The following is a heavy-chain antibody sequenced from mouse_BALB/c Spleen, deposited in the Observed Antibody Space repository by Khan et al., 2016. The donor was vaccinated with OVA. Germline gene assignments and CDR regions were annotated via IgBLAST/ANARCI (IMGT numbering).Heavy chain of an antibody. CDR2: IGYSGST. J-gene: IGHJ3*01. Sequence: EVQLQESGPGLVKPSQSLSLSCTVTVYSITSDYAWNWIRQFPGNKLEWMGYIGYSGSTSYNPSLKSRISITRDTFKNQFFLQLNSVTTEDTAAYYCARLGPGFAYWGQGTRVTVSA. D-gene: IGHD4-1*01. CDR1: VYSITSDYA. V-gene: IGHV3-2*02. CDR3: ARLGPGFAY.